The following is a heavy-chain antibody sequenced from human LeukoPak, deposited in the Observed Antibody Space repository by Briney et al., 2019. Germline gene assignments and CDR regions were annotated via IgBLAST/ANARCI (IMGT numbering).Heavy chain of an antibody. Sequence: ASVKDSCKASGYTFTSYDINWVRQATGQGLEWMGWMNPNSGNTGYAQKFQGRVTMTRNTSISTAYMELSSLRSEDTAVYYCARGSSYYYDMAWFDPWGQGTLVTVSS. CDR2: MNPNSGNT. V-gene: IGHV1-8*01. J-gene: IGHJ5*02. CDR1: GYTFTSYD. D-gene: IGHD3-22*01. CDR3: ARGSSYYYDMAWFDP.